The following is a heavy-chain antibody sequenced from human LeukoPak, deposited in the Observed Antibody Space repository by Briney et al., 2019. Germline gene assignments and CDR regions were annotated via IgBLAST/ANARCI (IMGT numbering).Heavy chain of an antibody. V-gene: IGHV6-1*01. CDR3: ARGAPEGAMVYF. Sequence: SQTLSLTCAISGDSVSSNSAAWNWIRQSPSSGLEWLGRTYYRSKWSKDYAVSVKGRITINPDTSKNQFSLQLNSVTPEDTAVYYCARGAPEGAMVYFWGQGTLVTVSS. CDR2: TYYRSKWSK. D-gene: IGHD5-18*01. J-gene: IGHJ4*02. CDR1: GDSVSSNSAA.